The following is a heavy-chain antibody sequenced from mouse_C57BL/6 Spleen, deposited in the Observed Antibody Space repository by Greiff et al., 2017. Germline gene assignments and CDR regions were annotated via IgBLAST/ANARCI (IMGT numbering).Heavy chain of an antibody. CDR2: ISDGGSYT. Sequence: EVKLVESGGGLVKPGGSLKLSCAASGFTFSSYAMSWVRQTPEKRLEWVATISDGGSYTYYPDNVKGRFTISRDNAKNNLYLQMSHLKSEDTAMYYCARGGDDYGYFDYWGQGTTLTVSS. D-gene: IGHD2-4*01. CDR1: GFTFSSYA. CDR3: ARGGDDYGYFDY. J-gene: IGHJ2*01. V-gene: IGHV5-4*03.